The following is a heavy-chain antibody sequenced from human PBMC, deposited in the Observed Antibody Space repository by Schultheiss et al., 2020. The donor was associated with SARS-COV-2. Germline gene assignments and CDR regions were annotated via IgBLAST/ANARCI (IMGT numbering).Heavy chain of an antibody. V-gene: IGHV3-23*01. CDR1: GFTFNIYA. D-gene: IGHD3-3*01. CDR2: ISASGGDT. Sequence: GGSLRLSCAASGFTFNIYAMNWVRQAPGKGLEWVSGISASGGDTYYADSVKGRFTISRDDSRATLYLHMNSLRIEDTAVYYCVKDAIARDGRMDFFDYWGQGILVTVSS. CDR3: VKDAIARDGRMDFFDY. J-gene: IGHJ4*02.